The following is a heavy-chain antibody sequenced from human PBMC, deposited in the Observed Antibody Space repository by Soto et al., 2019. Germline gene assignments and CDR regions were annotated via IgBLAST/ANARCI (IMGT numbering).Heavy chain of an antibody. Sequence: QVQLVQSGAEVKKPGASVKVSCKASGYTFTSYGISWVRQAPGQGLEWMGWISAYNGNTNYAQKLQGRVTMTTDTSTSTAYMELRSLRSDDTAVYYCAREIHYHYIWGSYRRFDYWGQGTLVTVSS. CDR1: GYTFTSYG. J-gene: IGHJ4*02. CDR2: ISAYNGNT. D-gene: IGHD3-16*02. V-gene: IGHV1-18*01. CDR3: AREIHYHYIWGSYRRFDY.